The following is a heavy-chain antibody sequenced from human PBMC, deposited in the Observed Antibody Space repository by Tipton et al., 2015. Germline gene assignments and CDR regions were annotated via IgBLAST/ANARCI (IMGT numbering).Heavy chain of an antibody. J-gene: IGHJ4*02. Sequence: SLRLSCAASGFTFSSSAMTWVRQSPGKGLEWVSTISSSGGTTYYAESVKGRFSISRDNSRSTLYLQINSLRADDTALYYCAKLVGAGQASAALFVYWGQGTVVTVSS. CDR3: AKLVGAGQASAALFVY. D-gene: IGHD6-13*01. CDR1: GFTFSSSA. CDR2: ISSSGGTT. V-gene: IGHV3-23*01.